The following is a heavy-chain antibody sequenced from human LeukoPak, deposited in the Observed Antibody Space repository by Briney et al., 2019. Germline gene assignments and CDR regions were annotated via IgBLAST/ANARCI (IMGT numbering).Heavy chain of an antibody. CDR3: AATEGYGSGSYYAYYYGMDV. V-gene: IGHV1-58*01. Sequence: SVKVSCKASGLTFTSSAVQWVRQARGQRLEWRKWIVVVRGNTNYAQKYQERVTITRDLSTSTAYMELSSLRSEDTAVYYCAATEGYGSGSYYAYYYGMDVWGKGTTVTVSS. J-gene: IGHJ6*04. D-gene: IGHD3-10*01. CDR2: IVVVRGNT. CDR1: GLTFTSSA.